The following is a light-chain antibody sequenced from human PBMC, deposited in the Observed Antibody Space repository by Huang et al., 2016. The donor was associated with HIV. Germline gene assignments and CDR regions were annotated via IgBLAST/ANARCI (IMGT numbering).Light chain of an antibody. J-gene: IGKJ5*01. CDR3: QQANMYPRS. Sequence: AWYQQKPREAPTLLIHSTSILQSGVPSRFNGSGSGTDFFLTINSLRPDDFATYYCQQANMYPRSFGQGTRLDIK. V-gene: IGKV1-12*01. CDR2: STS.